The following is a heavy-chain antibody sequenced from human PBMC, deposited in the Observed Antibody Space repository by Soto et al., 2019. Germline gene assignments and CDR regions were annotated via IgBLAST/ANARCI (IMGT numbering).Heavy chain of an antibody. V-gene: IGHV3-49*04. CDR3: TRGRDGYNPYYFLY. D-gene: IGHD5-12*01. CDR2: IRNDIYDETT. CDR1: GFTFGDYA. J-gene: IGHJ4*02. Sequence: GGSLRLSCTASGFTFGDYAINWVRQVPGKGLELLGFIRNDIYDETTEYAASVKGRIIISRDDSKSMAYLQMDSLKTEDTGVYYCTRGRDGYNPYYFLYWGQGALVTVSS.